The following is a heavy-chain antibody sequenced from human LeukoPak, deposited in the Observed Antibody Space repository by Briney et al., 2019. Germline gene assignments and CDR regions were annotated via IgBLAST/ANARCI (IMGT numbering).Heavy chain of an antibody. CDR1: GYSITSGYY. Sequence: PSETLSLTCAVSGYSITSGYYWAWIRQPPGKGLEWNGNIYHSGSTYYNPSLKSRVTVSVDTSKNQFSLKLSSVTAADTAVYYCARRYSNYFFDYWGQGTLVTISS. V-gene: IGHV4-38-2*01. CDR2: IYHSGST. D-gene: IGHD4-11*01. CDR3: ARRYSNYFFDY. J-gene: IGHJ4*02.